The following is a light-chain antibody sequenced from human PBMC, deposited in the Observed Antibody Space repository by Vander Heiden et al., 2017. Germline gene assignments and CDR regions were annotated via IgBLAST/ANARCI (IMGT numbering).Light chain of an antibody. Sequence: DIQLTQSPYSLSAYEGDRVTISCRASQTIDNYLNWYQHKSGKAPRLLIFLSSNLQSGVPSRFSGSGSGADFTLTISGLQPEDFATYYCQQSYNPPHTFGQGTTVEI. V-gene: IGKV1-39*01. CDR2: LSS. CDR1: QTIDNY. CDR3: QQSYNPPHT. J-gene: IGKJ2*01.